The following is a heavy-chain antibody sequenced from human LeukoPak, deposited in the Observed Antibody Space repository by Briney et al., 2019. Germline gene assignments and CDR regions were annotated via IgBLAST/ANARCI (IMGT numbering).Heavy chain of an antibody. D-gene: IGHD3-10*01. CDR1: GGSFSGNY. CDR3: AGDTDDYSYMDV. V-gene: IGHV4-34*01. J-gene: IGHJ6*03. Sequence: SETLSLTCAIYGGSFSGNYWSWIRQPPGKGLEWIGEIDPSGTTNYNPSLKSRVTISGDTSKNQFSLNLTSVPAADTAVYYCAGDTDDYSYMDVWGKGTTVTVSS. CDR2: IDPSGTT.